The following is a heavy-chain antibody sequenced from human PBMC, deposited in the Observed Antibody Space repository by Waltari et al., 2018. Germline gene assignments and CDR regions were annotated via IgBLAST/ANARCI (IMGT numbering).Heavy chain of an antibody. CDR1: GFTFSSYW. CDR2: INGDGGST. Sequence: EVQLVESGGGLVQPGGSLRLSCAAYGFTFSSYWMNWVRQAPGKGLVWVSRINGDGGSTSYADSVKGRFTISRDNANNTLYLQMNSLRAEDTAVYYCTRTRYCSTTSCQVDWFDPWGQGTLVTVSS. J-gene: IGHJ5*02. D-gene: IGHD2-2*01. V-gene: IGHV3-74*01. CDR3: TRTRYCSTTSCQVDWFDP.